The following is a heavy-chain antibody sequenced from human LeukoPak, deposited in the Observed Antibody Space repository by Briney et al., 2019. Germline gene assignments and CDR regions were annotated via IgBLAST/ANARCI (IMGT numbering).Heavy chain of an antibody. Sequence: GGSLRLSCAASGFTFSNQWMTWVRQAPGKGLEWVANIKQDGSKEHYVDSVKGRFTISRDSAKNSVYLQMNSLRAEDTAVYYCARDHERSYVDYWGQGTLVTVSS. CDR1: GFTFSNQW. V-gene: IGHV3-7*01. CDR2: IKQDGSKE. J-gene: IGHJ4*02. CDR3: ARDHERSYVDY.